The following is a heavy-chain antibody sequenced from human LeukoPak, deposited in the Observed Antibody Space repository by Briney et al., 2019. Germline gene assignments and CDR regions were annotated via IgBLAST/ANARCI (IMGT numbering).Heavy chain of an antibody. J-gene: IGHJ6*04. D-gene: IGHD3-10*01. CDR3: ARARYYGSGSPYYYYGMDV. V-gene: IGHV3-7*03. Sequence: GGSLRLSCAASGFTFISYWMSWVRQAPGKGLEWVANIKQDGSEKYYVDSVKGRFTISRDNAKNSLYLQMNSLRAEDTAVYYCARARYYGSGSPYYYYGMDVWGKGTTVTVSS. CDR2: IKQDGSEK. CDR1: GFTFISYW.